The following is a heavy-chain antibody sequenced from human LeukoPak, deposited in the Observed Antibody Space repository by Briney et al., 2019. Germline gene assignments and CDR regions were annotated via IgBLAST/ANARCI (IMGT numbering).Heavy chain of an antibody. CDR1: GYNFVSYW. Sequence: GESLKISCKTSGYNFVSYWIGWVRQMPGKGLEYMGIIYPGDSDTRYSPSFQGQVTISADKSITTAYLQWSSLKASDTAMYYCARQGRAGGYTYGYFDYWGQGTLVTVSS. CDR2: IYPGDSDT. D-gene: IGHD5-18*01. J-gene: IGHJ4*02. V-gene: IGHV5-51*01. CDR3: ARQGRAGGYTYGYFDY.